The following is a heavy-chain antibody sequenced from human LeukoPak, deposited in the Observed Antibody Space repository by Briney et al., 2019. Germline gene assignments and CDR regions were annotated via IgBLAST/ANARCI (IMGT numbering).Heavy chain of an antibody. CDR1: GFTFSSYA. V-gene: IGHV3-30*04. CDR3: ARDLLVITQNYYYYYGMDV. CDR2: ISYDGSNK. D-gene: IGHD3-22*01. J-gene: IGHJ6*02. Sequence: GGSLRLSCAASGFTFSSYAMHWVRQAPGKGLEWVAVISYDGSNKYYADSVKGRFTISRDNSKNTLYLQMNSLRAEDTAVYYCARDLLVITQNYYYYYGMDVWGRGTTVTVSS.